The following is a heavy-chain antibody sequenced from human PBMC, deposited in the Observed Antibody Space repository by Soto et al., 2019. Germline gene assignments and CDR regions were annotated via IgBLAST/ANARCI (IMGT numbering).Heavy chain of an antibody. J-gene: IGHJ3*02. Sequence: GASVKVSCKASGGTFSSYAISWVRQAPGQGLEWMGGIIPIFGTANYAQKFQGRVTITADESTSTAYMELSSLRSEDTAVYYCVSNHYSSSFFGAFDIWGQGTMVTVSS. V-gene: IGHV1-69*13. CDR2: IIPIFGTA. CDR1: GGTFSSYA. CDR3: VSNHYSSSFFGAFDI. D-gene: IGHD6-6*01.